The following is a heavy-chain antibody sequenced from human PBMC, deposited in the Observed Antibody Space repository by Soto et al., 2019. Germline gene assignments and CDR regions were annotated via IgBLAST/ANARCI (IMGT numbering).Heavy chain of an antibody. V-gene: IGHV3-11*01. CDR1: GLTFSDYY. Sequence: GGSLRLSCAVSGLTFSDYYMSWIRQAPGKGLEWVSYISGVGSIIYYADSVKGRFTISRDNAKNSLYLQMNSLRAEDTAVYYCARQGYDFWSGPTYYFDYWGQGTLVTVSS. CDR3: ARQGYDFWSGPTYYFDY. J-gene: IGHJ4*02. CDR2: ISGVGSII. D-gene: IGHD3-3*01.